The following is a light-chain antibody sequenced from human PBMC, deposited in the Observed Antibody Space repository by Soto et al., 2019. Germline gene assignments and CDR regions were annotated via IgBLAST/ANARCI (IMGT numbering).Light chain of an antibody. CDR2: DVS. CDR3: SSYASGRTLDVL. Sequence: QSALTQPASVSGSPGQSITISCTGTSNDVGDYKYVSWYRQYPGKAPQLMIYDVSNRPSGVSNRFSGSKSGNTASLTISGLQAEDEADYYCSSYASGRTLDVLFGGGTKLTVL. V-gene: IGLV2-14*03. CDR1: SNDVGDYKY. J-gene: IGLJ2*01.